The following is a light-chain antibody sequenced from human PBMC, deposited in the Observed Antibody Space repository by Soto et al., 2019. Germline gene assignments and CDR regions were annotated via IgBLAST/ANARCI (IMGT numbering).Light chain of an antibody. J-gene: IGKJ4*01. V-gene: IGKV4-1*01. CDR1: QSVLYSSNNKNY. Sequence: DIVMTQSPDSLAVSLGERATINCKSSQSVLYSSNNKNYLAWYQQKPGQSPKLLIYLASTRESGVPDRFSGSGSGTDFTLTISSLQAEDVGVYYGQQYYPTPLSFGGGTKVEIK. CDR2: LAS. CDR3: QQYYPTPLS.